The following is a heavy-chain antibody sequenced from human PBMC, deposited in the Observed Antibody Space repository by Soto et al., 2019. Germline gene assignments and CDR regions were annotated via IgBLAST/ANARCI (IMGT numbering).Heavy chain of an antibody. V-gene: IGHV4-61*01. CDR3: ARVVRCTRSGCYYLAMDV. J-gene: IGHJ6*02. CDR2: ILSSGRS. Sequence: SETLSLTCTVSGESVSSGFYYWNWIRQAPGKGLEWIGSILSSGRSNYNPSLKSRVSMSVDTSKNQFSLRLTSVGAADSAIYYCARVVRCTRSGCYYLAMDVWGQGTTVTVSS. CDR1: GESVSSGFYY. D-gene: IGHD2-15*01.